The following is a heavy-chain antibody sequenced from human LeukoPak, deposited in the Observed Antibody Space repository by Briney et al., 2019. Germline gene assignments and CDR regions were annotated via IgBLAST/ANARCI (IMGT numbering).Heavy chain of an antibody. V-gene: IGHV4-59*01. D-gene: IGHD6-6*01. CDR1: GGSISSYY. J-gene: IGHJ5*02. Sequence: SETLSLTCTVSGGSISSYYWSWIRQPPGKGLEWIGYIYYSGSTNYNPSLKSRVTISVDTSKNQFSLKLSSVTAADTAVYYCARGGVSIVARWFDPWGQGTLVTVSS. CDR3: ARGGVSIVARWFDP. CDR2: IYYSGST.